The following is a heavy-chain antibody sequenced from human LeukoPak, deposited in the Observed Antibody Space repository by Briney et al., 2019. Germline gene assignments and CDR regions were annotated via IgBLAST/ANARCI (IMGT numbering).Heavy chain of an antibody. D-gene: IGHD5-18*01. Sequence: GSLRLSCAASGITFRSYSMNWVRQAPGKGLEWIGEINHSGSTNYNPSLKSRVTISVDTSKNQFSLKLSSVTAADTAVYYCARAGYSYGYGYWGQGTLVTVSS. CDR3: ARAGYSYGYGY. CDR1: GITFRSYS. V-gene: IGHV4-34*01. CDR2: INHSGST. J-gene: IGHJ4*02.